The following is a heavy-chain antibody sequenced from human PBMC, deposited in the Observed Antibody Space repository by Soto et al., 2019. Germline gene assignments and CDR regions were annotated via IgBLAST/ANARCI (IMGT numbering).Heavy chain of an antibody. J-gene: IGHJ4*02. D-gene: IGHD2-2*01. Sequence: SETLSLTCTVSGGSFSGYYWSWIRQPPGKGLEWIGEINHSGSTNYNPSLKSRVTISVDTSKNQFSLKLSSVTAADTAVYYCARGCRSTSCYYFDYWGQGTLVNVSS. V-gene: IGHV4-34*01. CDR1: GGSFSGYY. CDR3: ARGCRSTSCYYFDY. CDR2: INHSGST.